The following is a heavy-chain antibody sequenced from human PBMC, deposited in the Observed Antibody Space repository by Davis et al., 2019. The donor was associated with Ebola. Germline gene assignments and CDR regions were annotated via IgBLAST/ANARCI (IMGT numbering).Heavy chain of an antibody. D-gene: IGHD3-10*01. V-gene: IGHV4-34*01. CDR3: ARGSYASGSYTFDP. J-gene: IGHJ5*02. CDR2: INHSGST. Sequence: MPSETLSLTCAVYGGSFSGYYWSWIRQPPGKGPEWIGEINHSGSTNYNPSLKSRVTISVDTSKNQFSLKLSSVTAADTAVYYCARGSYASGSYTFDPWGQGTLVTVSS. CDR1: GGSFSGYY.